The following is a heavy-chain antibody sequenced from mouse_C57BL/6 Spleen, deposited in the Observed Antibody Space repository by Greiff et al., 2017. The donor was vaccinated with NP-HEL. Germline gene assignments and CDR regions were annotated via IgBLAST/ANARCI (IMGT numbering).Heavy chain of an antibody. J-gene: IGHJ3*01. CDR3: ARWLCYDSPFAD. D-gene: IGHD2-4*01. V-gene: IGHV1-82*01. CDR1: GYAFSSSW. CDR2: IYPGDGDT. Sequence: QVQLQQSGAELVKPGASVKISCKASGYAFSSSWMNWVKQRPGQGLEWIGRIYPGDGDTNYNGKFKGKATLTADKSSSTAYMQLSSLTSEDSAVYFCARWLCYDSPFADWGQGTLVTVSA.